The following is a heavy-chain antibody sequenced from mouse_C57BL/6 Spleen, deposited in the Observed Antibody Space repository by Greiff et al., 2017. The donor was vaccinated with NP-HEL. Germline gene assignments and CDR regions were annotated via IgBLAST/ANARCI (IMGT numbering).Heavy chain of an antibody. J-gene: IGHJ2*01. CDR2: IYPGDGDT. D-gene: IGHD2-4*01. CDR3: ARGGLRRRYYFDY. CDR1: GYAFSSSW. Sequence: VQLQQSGPELVKPGASVKISCKASGYAFSSSWMNWVKQRPGKGLEWIGRIYPGDGDTNYNGKFKGKATLTADKSSSTAYMQLSSLTSEDSAVYFCARGGLRRRYYFDYWGQGTTLTVSS. V-gene: IGHV1-82*01.